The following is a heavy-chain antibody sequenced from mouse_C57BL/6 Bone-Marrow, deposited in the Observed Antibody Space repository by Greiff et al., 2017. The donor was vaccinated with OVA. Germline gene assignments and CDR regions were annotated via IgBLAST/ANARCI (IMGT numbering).Heavy chain of an antibody. CDR1: GYAFSSSW. J-gene: IGHJ3*01. V-gene: IGHV1-82*01. Sequence: QVQLQQSGPELVKPGASVKISCKASGYAFSSSWMNWVKQRPGKGLEWIGRIYPGDGDTNYNGKFKGKATLTADKSSSTAYMQLSSLTSEDSAVYFCASYYGSRAYWGQGTLVTVSA. D-gene: IGHD1-1*01. CDR3: ASYYGSRAY. CDR2: IYPGDGDT.